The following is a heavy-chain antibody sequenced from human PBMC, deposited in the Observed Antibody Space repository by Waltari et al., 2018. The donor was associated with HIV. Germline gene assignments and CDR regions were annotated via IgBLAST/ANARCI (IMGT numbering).Heavy chain of an antibody. V-gene: IGHV4-34*02. CDR2: INHSGKT. D-gene: IGHD2-21*01. CDR1: GGTFNNFF. Sequence: QVQLQQWGAGLVKPAETLSLNCAVYGGTFNNFFWSFVRQSPGKGLEWIGEINHSGKTDYNPSLNGRVSLSIDPSKKQFYLELTSVTVADTAIYYCARRRWRTTMVFVVKGGVFDIWGQGTEVTVSS. CDR3: ARRRWRTTMVFVVKGGVFDI. J-gene: IGHJ3*02.